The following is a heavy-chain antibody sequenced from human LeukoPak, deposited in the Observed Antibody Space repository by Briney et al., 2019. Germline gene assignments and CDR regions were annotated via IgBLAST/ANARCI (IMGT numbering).Heavy chain of an antibody. CDR3: ARNTRCTLAYDY. CDR1: GYTFTGYY. V-gene: IGHV1-2*02. J-gene: IGHJ4*02. D-gene: IGHD1-1*01. CDR2: INPNSGGT. Sequence: GASVKVSCKASGYTFTGYYLDWVRQAPGQGLEWMGWINPNSGGTNYAQKFQGRVTMTSDTSISTAYMELSRLTSDDTAVYYCARNTRCTLAYDYWGQGTLVTVSS.